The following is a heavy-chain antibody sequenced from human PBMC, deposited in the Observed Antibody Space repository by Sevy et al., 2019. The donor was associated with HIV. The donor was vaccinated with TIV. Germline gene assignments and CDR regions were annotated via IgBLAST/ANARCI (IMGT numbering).Heavy chain of an antibody. CDR3: AREAQGGDAGY. J-gene: IGHJ4*02. V-gene: IGHV1-2*02. CDR2: INPNNGGT. CDR1: GYTFTGYY. Sequence: ASVKVSCKASGYTFTGYYIHWLRQAPGQGLEWVGWINPNNGGTKYAQKFQGRVTMTRDTSMDTAYMELSRLKSDDTAVYYCAREAQGGDAGYWGQGTLVTVSS. D-gene: IGHD3-16*01.